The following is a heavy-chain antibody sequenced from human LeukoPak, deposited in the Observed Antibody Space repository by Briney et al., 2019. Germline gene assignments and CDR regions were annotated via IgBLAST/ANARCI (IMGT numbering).Heavy chain of an antibody. CDR2: ISYSGST. CDR3: ARASSIAARNYYYYMDV. V-gene: IGHV4-59*08. Sequence: SETLSLTCTVSGGSISSYYWTWIRQPPGKGLEWIGYISYSGSTNYNPSVKSRVTISVDTSKNQFSLKLSSVTAADTAVYYCARASSIAARNYYYYMDVWGKGTTVTVSS. J-gene: IGHJ6*03. CDR1: GGSISSYY. D-gene: IGHD6-6*01.